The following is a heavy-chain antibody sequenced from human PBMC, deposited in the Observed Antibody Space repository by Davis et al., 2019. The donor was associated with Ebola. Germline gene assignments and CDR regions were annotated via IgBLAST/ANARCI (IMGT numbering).Heavy chain of an antibody. CDR3: ARGLYDYVWGSYRAHDY. Sequence: ASVKVSCKASGYTFTSYYMHWVRQAPGQGLEWMGIINPSGGSTGYAQKFQGRVTMTRNTSISTAYMELSSLRSEDTAVYYCARGLYDYVWGSYRAHDYWGQGTLVTVSS. J-gene: IGHJ4*02. CDR2: INPSGGST. V-gene: IGHV1-46*01. D-gene: IGHD3-16*02. CDR1: GYTFTSYY.